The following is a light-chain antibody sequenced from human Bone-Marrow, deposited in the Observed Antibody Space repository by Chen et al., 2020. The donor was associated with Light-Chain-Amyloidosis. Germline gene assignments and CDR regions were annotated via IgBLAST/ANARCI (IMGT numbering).Light chain of an antibody. V-gene: IGLV1-44*01. CDR2: NND. CDR1: ISNIGSNS. J-gene: IGLJ3*02. Sequence: QSVLTQPPAASGTPGPRVTIHCSGGISNIGSNSVNWHQQLPGTAPRLLIYNNDRRPSGVPDRFSGSKSGTSASLAISGLQSEDEADYYCVAWDDSLNGPMFGGGTKLTVL. CDR3: VAWDDSLNGPM.